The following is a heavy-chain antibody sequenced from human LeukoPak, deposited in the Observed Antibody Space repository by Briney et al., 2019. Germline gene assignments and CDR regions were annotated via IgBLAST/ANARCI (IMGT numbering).Heavy chain of an antibody. CDR1: GGSFSGYY. V-gene: IGHV4-34*01. CDR2: INHSGST. D-gene: IGHD3-10*01. CDR3: ARRLTMVRGVYYYGMDV. J-gene: IGHJ6*04. Sequence: SETLSLTCAVYGGSFSGYYWSWIRDPPAKGLEWIGEINHSGSTNYNPSLKSRVTISVDTSKNQFSLKLSSVTAADTAVYYCARRLTMVRGVYYYGMDVWGKGTTVTVSS.